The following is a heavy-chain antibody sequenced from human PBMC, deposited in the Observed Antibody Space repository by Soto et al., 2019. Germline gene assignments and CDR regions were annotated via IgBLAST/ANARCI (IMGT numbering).Heavy chain of an antibody. D-gene: IGHD6-19*01. V-gene: IGHV4-4*02. CDR1: GGSISSSNW. CDR2: IYHSGST. J-gene: IGHJ4*02. Sequence: SETLSLTCAVSGGSISSSNWWSWVRQPPGKGLEWIGEIYHSGSTNYNPSLKSRVTISVDKSKNQFSLKLSSVTAADTAVYYCAREGYSSGWHESPFDYWGQGTLVTVSS. CDR3: AREGYSSGWHESPFDY.